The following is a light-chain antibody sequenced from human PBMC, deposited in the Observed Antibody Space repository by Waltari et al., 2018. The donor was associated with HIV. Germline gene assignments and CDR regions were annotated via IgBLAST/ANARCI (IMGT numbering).Light chain of an antibody. CDR3: SSYSSSSTLEV. Sequence: QSALTQPASVSGSPGQSITISCTGTSSDVGGYNYVSWYQQHPGKAPKLMIYEVSNRPSGVSHCVSRAKSGNPASLTISGLQAEDEADYYCSSYSSSSTLEVFGTGTKVTVL. J-gene: IGLJ1*01. CDR2: EVS. CDR1: SSDVGGYNY. V-gene: IGLV2-14*01.